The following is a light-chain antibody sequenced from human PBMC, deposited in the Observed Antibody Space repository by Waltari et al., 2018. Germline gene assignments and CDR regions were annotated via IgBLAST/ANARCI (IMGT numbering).Light chain of an antibody. Sequence: QIVVTQEPSLSVSPGGTVTLTCALSSGSLSTTSYATWYQQTPGQAPRTLVYKANARPSGVPDRFSGSILGNTAALTITGAQADDESDYYCALYMGSGIWVFGGGTRLTVL. J-gene: IGLJ3*02. CDR1: SGSLSTTSY. CDR2: KAN. V-gene: IGLV8-61*01. CDR3: ALYMGSGIWV.